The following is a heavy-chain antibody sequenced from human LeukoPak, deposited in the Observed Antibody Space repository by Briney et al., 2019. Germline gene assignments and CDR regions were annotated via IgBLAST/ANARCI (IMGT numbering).Heavy chain of an antibody. Sequence: PGGSLRLSCAASGFTFSSYWMHWVRQAPGKGLVWVSRSYGTNITYADSVKGRFTISRDNAKKTLYLQMNGLRADDTAVYYCARHPLKDWGQGTLVTVSS. J-gene: IGHJ4*02. CDR3: ARHPLKD. CDR2: SYGTNI. V-gene: IGHV3-74*01. CDR1: GFTFSSYW.